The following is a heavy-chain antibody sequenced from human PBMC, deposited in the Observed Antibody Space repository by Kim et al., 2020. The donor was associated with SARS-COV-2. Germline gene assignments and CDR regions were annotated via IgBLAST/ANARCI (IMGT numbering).Heavy chain of an antibody. V-gene: IGHV3-23*01. CDR2: VSGSGDKT. CDR1: GVAFSNYA. J-gene: IGHJ4*02. D-gene: IGHD3-3*01. Sequence: GGSLRLSCAASGVAFSNYAMSWVRQAPGKGLEWVSAVSGSGDKTYYADSVTGRFSISRDNSTSTLYLHMNSLRAADTAIYYCALKGSFGSGYGGQGTLVTVSS. CDR3: ALKGSFGSGY.